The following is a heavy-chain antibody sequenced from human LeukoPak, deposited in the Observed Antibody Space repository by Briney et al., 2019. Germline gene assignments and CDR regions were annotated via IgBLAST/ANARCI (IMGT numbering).Heavy chain of an antibody. CDR1: GFTFSSYG. V-gene: IGHV3-30*18. CDR2: ISFDASNK. J-gene: IGHJ4*02. D-gene: IGHD3-10*01. Sequence: GGSLRLSCAASGFTFSSYGMHWVRQAPGKGLEWVAVISFDASNKYYADSVKGRFTISRDNSKNTLYLQMNSLRAGDTAVYYCAKDVDPFGSGSYVEGFDYWGQGTLVTVSS. CDR3: AKDVDPFGSGSYVEGFDY.